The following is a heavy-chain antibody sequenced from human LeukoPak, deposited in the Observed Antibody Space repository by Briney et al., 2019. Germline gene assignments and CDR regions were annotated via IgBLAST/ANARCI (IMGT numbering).Heavy chain of an antibody. V-gene: IGHV4-61*02. D-gene: IGHD3-3*01. J-gene: IGHJ3*02. Sequence: PSQTLSLTCAVSGGAISRGSNYWSCIRPHAGKGLEWSKRIYTNGSTNNNPSLKSRPSISVDTSKIQFSLKLSNVTAADTAVYYCARGRYYDFWSGDAGPSAFDIWGQGTMVTVSS. CDR3: ARGRYYDFWSGDAGPSAFDI. CDR1: GGAISRGSNY. CDR2: IYTNGST.